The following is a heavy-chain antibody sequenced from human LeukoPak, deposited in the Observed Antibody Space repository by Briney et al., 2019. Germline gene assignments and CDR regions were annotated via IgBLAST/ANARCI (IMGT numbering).Heavy chain of an antibody. CDR3: AREQYGSGSYSGYFDY. V-gene: IGHV4-30-4*01. Sequence: PSETLSLTCTVSGGSIRSGDYYWSWIRQSPGRGLEWIGYIHYSGSTYHNPSLKSRLTTSVDTSTNQFSLKLSSVTATDTAVYYCAREQYGSGSYSGYFDYWGQGTLVTVSS. J-gene: IGHJ4*02. CDR2: IHYSGST. D-gene: IGHD3-10*01. CDR1: GGSIRSGDYY.